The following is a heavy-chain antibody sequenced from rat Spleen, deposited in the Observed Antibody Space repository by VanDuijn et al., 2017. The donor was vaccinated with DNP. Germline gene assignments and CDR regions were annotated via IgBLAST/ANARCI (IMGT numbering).Heavy chain of an antibody. Sequence: EVQLVESGGGLVQPGRSLKLSCEASGFTFSNHGMAWVRQAPTKGLEWVATISYDGDSTHYRDSVKGRFTISRDNAKSTLYLQMDSLRSEDTATYYCARHGEVHLRYAMDAWGQGTSVTVSS. J-gene: IGHJ4*01. CDR2: ISYDGDST. D-gene: IGHD1-5*01. CDR1: GFTFSNHG. CDR3: ARHGEVHLRYAMDA. V-gene: IGHV5-29*01.